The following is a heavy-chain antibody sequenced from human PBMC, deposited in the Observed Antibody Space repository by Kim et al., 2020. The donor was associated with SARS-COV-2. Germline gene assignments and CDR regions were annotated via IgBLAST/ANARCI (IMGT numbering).Heavy chain of an antibody. CDR3: ARGSLLVRGVYFDY. V-gene: IGHV3-13*01. Sequence: GSGKGRYTISRENAKNALYLQMNSLRAGDTAVYYCARGSLLVRGVYFDYWGQGTLVTVSS. D-gene: IGHD3-10*01. J-gene: IGHJ4*02.